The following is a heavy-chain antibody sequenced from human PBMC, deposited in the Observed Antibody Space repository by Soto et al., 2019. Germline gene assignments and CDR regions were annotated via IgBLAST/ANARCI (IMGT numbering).Heavy chain of an antibody. CDR3: ARDATVTYDAFDI. CDR2: IYYSGST. V-gene: IGHV4-31*03. Sequence: PSETLSLTCTVSGGSISSGFYYWSWIRQHPGKGLEWIGYIYYSGSTYYNPSLKSRVTISVDTSKNQFSLKLSSVTAADTAVYYCARDATVTYDAFDIWGQGTMVTVSS. J-gene: IGHJ3*02. D-gene: IGHD4-17*01. CDR1: GGSISSGFYY.